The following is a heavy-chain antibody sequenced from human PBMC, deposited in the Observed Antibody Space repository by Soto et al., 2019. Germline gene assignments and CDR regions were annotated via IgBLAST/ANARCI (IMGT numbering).Heavy chain of an antibody. CDR1: GYIFSDYC. CDR3: ARDRSPVMSGYYHA. V-gene: IGHV1-2*02. CDR2: MNPDSGAT. Sequence: QVHLEQSAAAVKKPGASVKVSCKTSGYIFSDYCIHWVRQAPGQGLEWLGWMNPDSGATSYAPKFQGRVTLTRDTSVTTAYMELSGLMFDDTATYYCARDRSPVMSGYYHAWGQGTLLAVSS. D-gene: IGHD3-22*01. J-gene: IGHJ4*02.